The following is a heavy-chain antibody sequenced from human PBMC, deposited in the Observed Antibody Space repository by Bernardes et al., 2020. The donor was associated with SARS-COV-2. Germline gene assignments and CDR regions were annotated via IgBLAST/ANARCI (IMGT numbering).Heavy chain of an antibody. D-gene: IGHD3-3*01. CDR1: GVSISNANYY. V-gene: IGHV4-39*01. Sequence: TLSLTCAVSGVSISNANYYWGWIRQPPGKGLEWIGNIYYSGRTNYNPSLKSRATISVNTSKNQFSLRLSSVTAADTAMYYCARLRNYDFWTGLGGEFDYWGQGTLVTVSS. CDR2: IYYSGRT. J-gene: IGHJ4*02. CDR3: ARLRNYDFWTGLGGEFDY.